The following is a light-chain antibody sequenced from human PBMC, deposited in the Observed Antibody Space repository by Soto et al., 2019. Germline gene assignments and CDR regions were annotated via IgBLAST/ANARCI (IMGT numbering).Light chain of an antibody. J-gene: IGLJ2*01. CDR3: SSYAASGTVV. CDR2: GAN. V-gene: IGLV2-23*01. CDR1: SSDFGGYIL. Sequence: QSVLTQPASVSGSPGQSITISCTGPSSDFGGYILLSWYQQHPGKAPKLMIYGANKRPSGVSNRFSGSKSGNTASLTISGLQAEDEADYYCSSYAASGTVVFGGGTKLTVL.